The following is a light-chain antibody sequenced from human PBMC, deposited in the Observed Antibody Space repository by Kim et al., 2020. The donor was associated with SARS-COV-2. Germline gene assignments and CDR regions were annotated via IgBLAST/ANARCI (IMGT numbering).Light chain of an antibody. CDR3: ATWDDSVSASV. CDR1: SSNVESNY. Sequence: QSALTQPPSASGTPGQRVTISCSGSSSNVESNYVYWYQQFPGTAPKLLIFRNEQRPSGVPDRFSASKSGTSASLTISELRSEDEAEYHCATWDDSVSASVFGTGTQLTVL. CDR2: RNE. J-gene: IGLJ1*01. V-gene: IGLV1-47*01.